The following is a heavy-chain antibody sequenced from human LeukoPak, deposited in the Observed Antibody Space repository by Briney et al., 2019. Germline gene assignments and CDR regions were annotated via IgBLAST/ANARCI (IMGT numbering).Heavy chain of an antibody. CDR1: GGSFSGYY. D-gene: IGHD3-10*01. V-gene: IGHV4-34*01. CDR3: ARDLSTMVRGYFDY. CDR2: INHSGST. J-gene: IGHJ4*02. Sequence: PSETLSLTCAVYGGSFSGYYWSWIRQPPGKGLEWIGEINHSGSTNYNPSLKSRVTISVDTSKNQFSLRLSSVTAADTAVYFCARDLSTMVRGYFDYWGQGTLVTVSS.